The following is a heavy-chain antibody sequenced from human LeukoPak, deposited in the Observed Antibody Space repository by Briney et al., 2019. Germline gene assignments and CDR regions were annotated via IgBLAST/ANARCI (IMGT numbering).Heavy chain of an antibody. D-gene: IGHD3-10*01. J-gene: IGHJ1*01. CDR2: ISGSGAYT. V-gene: IGHV3-23*01. CDR3: AKYFASGSYYKLPH. CDR1: SSYA. Sequence: PGGSLRLSCAAFSSYAMSWVRQAPGKGLEWVSTISGSGAYTYYADSVKGRFTISRDNSKNTLYLQMNSLRAEDTAVYYCAKYFASGSYYKLPHWGQGALVTVSS.